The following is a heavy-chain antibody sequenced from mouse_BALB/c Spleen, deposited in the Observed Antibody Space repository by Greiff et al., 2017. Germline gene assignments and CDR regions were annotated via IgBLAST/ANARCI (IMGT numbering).Heavy chain of an antibody. D-gene: IGHD2-3*01. CDR1: GFTFSSFG. CDR3: ARFDGYYVSMDY. V-gene: IGHV5-17*02. Sequence: EVNVVESGGGLVQPGGSRKLSCAASGFTFSSFGMHWVRQAPEKGLEWVAYISSGSSTIYYADTVKGRFTISRDNPKNTLFLQMTSLRSEDTAMYYCARFDGYYVSMDYWGQGTSVTVSS. J-gene: IGHJ4*01. CDR2: ISSGSSTI.